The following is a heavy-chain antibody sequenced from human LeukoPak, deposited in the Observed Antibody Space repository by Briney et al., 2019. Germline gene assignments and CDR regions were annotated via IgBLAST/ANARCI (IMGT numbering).Heavy chain of an antibody. CDR1: GFTFSSYW. V-gene: IGHV3-7*01. CDR3: ARVGAIFGVVIEGFDY. J-gene: IGHJ4*02. CDR2: KKQDGSEK. D-gene: IGHD3-3*01. Sequence: QAGGSLRLSCAASGFTFSSYWMSWVRQAPGKGLEWVANKKQDGSEKYYVDSMKGRFTIYRDNAKNSLYLKMNSLRAEDTAVYYCARVGAIFGVVIEGFDYWGQGTLVTVSS.